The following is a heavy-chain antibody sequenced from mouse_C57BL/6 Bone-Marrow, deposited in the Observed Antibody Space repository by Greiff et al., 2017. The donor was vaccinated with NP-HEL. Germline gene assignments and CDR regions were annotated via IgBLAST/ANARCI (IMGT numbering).Heavy chain of an antibody. CDR2: IYPGDGDT. Sequence: QVQLKESGAELVKPGASVKISCKASGYAFSSYWMNWVKQRPGKGLEWIGQIYPGDGDTNYNGKFKGKATLTADKSSSTAYMQLSSLTSEDSAVYFCARRGDGYFYYAMDYWGQGTSVTVSS. D-gene: IGHD2-3*01. J-gene: IGHJ4*01. CDR3: ARRGDGYFYYAMDY. CDR1: GYAFSSYW. V-gene: IGHV1-80*01.